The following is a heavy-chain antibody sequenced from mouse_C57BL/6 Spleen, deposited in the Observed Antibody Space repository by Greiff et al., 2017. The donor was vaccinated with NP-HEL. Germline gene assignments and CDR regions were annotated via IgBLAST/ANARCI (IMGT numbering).Heavy chain of an antibody. D-gene: IGHD1-1*01. Sequence: EVMLVESGGGLVKPGGSLKLSCAASGFTFSDYGMHWVRQAPEKGLEWVAYISSGSSTIYYADTVKGRFTISRDNAKNTLFLQMTSLRSEDTAMYYCARQGYGSSPYYFDYWGQGTTLTVSS. CDR2: ISSGSSTI. CDR3: ARQGYGSSPYYFDY. V-gene: IGHV5-17*01. J-gene: IGHJ2*01. CDR1: GFTFSDYG.